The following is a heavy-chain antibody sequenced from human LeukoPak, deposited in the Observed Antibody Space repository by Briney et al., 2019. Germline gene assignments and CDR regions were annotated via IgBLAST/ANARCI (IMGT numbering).Heavy chain of an antibody. V-gene: IGHV3-23*01. CDR2: ISGSGGST. CDR1: GITFSSYN. J-gene: IGHJ4*02. D-gene: IGHD6-19*01. CDR3: AKDQARGSSGWATPVDY. Sequence: GGSLRLSCAASGITFSSYNMSWVRQAPGKGLEWVSAISGSGGSTYYADSVKGRFTISRDNSKNTLYLQMNSLRAEDTALYYCAKDQARGSSGWATPVDYWGQGTLVTVSS.